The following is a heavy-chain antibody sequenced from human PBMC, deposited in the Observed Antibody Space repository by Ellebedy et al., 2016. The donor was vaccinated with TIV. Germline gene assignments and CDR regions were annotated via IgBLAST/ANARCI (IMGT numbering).Heavy chain of an antibody. D-gene: IGHD6-19*01. J-gene: IGHJ4*02. CDR3: ARGDGSSGWYVDY. V-gene: IGHV3-74*03. CDR2: ISSEGSTT. Sequence: GGSLRLXXAASGFTFSSYWMHWVRQAPGKGLVWVSRISSEGSTTTYADSARGRFTISKDNAKNTLYLQMNSLRAEDTAVYYCARGDGSSGWYVDYWGQGTLVTVSS. CDR1: GFTFSSYW.